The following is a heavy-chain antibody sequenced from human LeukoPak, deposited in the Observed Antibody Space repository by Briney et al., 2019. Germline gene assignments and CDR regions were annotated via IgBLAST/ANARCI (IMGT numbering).Heavy chain of an antibody. J-gene: IGHJ4*02. CDR3: ARLLAYGSGAEAFDY. Sequence: EGSLRLSCAASGFTFSSYWMSWIRQAPGKGLEWVANIKEDGTEKYYVDSVKGRFTISRDNAKISLYLQMNSLRAEDTAVYYCARLLAYGSGAEAFDYWGQGALVTVSS. V-gene: IGHV3-7*01. D-gene: IGHD3-10*01. CDR2: IKEDGTEK. CDR1: GFTFSSYW.